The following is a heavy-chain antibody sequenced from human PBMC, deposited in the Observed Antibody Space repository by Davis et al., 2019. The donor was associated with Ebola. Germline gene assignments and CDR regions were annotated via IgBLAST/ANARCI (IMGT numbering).Heavy chain of an antibody. CDR1: GFTFSSYS. Sequence: GGSLRLSCAASGFTFSSYSMNWVRQAPGKGLEWVSVIYSGGSTYYADSVKGRFTIYRENSKNMLYLQMDSLRVEDTALYYCAKRGRHGPGTTDFDSWGQGTLITVSS. CDR2: IYSGGST. J-gene: IGHJ4*02. CDR3: AKRGRHGPGTTDFDS. D-gene: IGHD1-7*01. V-gene: IGHV3-53*01.